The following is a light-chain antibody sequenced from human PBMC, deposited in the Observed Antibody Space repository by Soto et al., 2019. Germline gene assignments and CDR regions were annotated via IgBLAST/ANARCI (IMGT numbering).Light chain of an antibody. CDR3: QKYDNGPFT. CDR1: QGISHY. J-gene: IGKJ3*01. Sequence: DIQMTQSPSSLSASVGDRVTITCRATQGISHYLAWYQQRPGGVPKLLIHAASTLHSGVSSRFSGSGSGTDFTLTISSLQPEDFGTYYCQKYDNGPFTFGPGTKVDLK. V-gene: IGKV1-27*01. CDR2: AAS.